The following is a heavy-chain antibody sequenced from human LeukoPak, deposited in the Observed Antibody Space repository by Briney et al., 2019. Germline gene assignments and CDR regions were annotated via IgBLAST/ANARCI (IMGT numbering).Heavy chain of an antibody. J-gene: IGHJ4*02. D-gene: IGHD3-16*01. V-gene: IGHV3-23*01. CDR1: GFTFSSYA. CDR3: AIPAASASGGY. CDR2: ISGSGGST. Sequence: GGSLRLSCAASGFTFSSYAMSWVRQAPGKGLEWVSGISGSGGSTHYADSVKGRFTISRDNSKKTLFMQMNSLRAEDTAVYYCAIPAASASGGYWGQGTLVTVSS.